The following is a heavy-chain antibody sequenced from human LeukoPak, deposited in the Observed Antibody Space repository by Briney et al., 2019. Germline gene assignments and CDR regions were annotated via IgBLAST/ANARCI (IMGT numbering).Heavy chain of an antibody. Sequence: GGSLRLSCAASGFTISFYWMSWVRQAPGKGLEWVANINQVASEKNYVDSVKGRFTMSTGSAKYTASLHMNSLRVEDTAMYYCAMDINGDLFHVWGQGTPVTVSS. CDR1: GFTISFYW. V-gene: IGHV3-7*04. D-gene: IGHD4-17*01. CDR2: INQVASEK. J-gene: IGHJ4*02. CDR3: AMDINGDLFHV.